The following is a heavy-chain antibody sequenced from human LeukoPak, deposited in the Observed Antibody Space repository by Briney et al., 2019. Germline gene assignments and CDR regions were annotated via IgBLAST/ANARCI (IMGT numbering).Heavy chain of an antibody. CDR3: ARHYGSGSYSLDY. D-gene: IGHD3-10*01. Sequence: GGSLRLSCAASGFTFSSYGMHWVRQAPGKGLEWVAVISYDGNNKYYADSVKGRFTISRDNSKNTLYLQMNSLRAEDTAVYYCARHYGSGSYSLDYWGQGTLVTVSS. V-gene: IGHV3-30*03. CDR2: ISYDGNNK. CDR1: GFTFSSYG. J-gene: IGHJ4*02.